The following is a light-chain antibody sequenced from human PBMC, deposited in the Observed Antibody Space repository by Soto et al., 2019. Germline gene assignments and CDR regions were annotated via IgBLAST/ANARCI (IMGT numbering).Light chain of an antibody. CDR1: KLGDKY. Sequence: SYELTQPPSVSVSPGQTASITCSGDKLGDKYVCWYQQKPGQSPVLVIYQDRKRPSGIPERFSGSNSGNTATLTISGTQAMDEAHYYCQAWDSSTAGVFGGGTKLTVL. J-gene: IGLJ2*01. CDR3: QAWDSSTAGV. CDR2: QDR. V-gene: IGLV3-1*01.